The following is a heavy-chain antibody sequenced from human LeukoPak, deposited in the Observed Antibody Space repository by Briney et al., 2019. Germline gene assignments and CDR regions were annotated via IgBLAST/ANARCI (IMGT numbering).Heavy chain of an antibody. Sequence: VASVKVSCKASGYTFTSYDINWVRQATGQGLEWMGWMNPNSGNTGYAQKFQGRVTMTRNTSISTAYMELSSLRSEDTAVYYCARARGYIAAADINAFDIWGQGTMVTVSS. J-gene: IGHJ3*02. D-gene: IGHD6-13*01. CDR1: GYTFTSYD. CDR2: MNPNSGNT. CDR3: ARARGYIAAADINAFDI. V-gene: IGHV1-8*01.